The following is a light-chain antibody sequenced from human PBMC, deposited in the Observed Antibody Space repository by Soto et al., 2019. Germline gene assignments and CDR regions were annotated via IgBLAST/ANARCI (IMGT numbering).Light chain of an antibody. CDR1: QALLDSSNNKDY. Sequence: DSVMTQSPDSLAVSLGERATINCKSSQALLDSSNNKDYLTWYQQKPGQPHNLLIYWAYTREFGVPDRFSGSGPGTDFTLTISSLQAEDVAVYYCNPYYSTPRTFGHGTQVDIK. CDR2: WAY. CDR3: NPYYSTPRT. J-gene: IGKJ1*01. V-gene: IGKV4-1*01.